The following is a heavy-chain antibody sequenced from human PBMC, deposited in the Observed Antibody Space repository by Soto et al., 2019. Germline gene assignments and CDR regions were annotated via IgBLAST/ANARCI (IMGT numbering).Heavy chain of an antibody. V-gene: IGHV4-59*01. CDR1: GGSISSYY. Sequence: SETLSLTCTVSGGSISSYYWSWIRQPPGKGLEWIGYIYYSGSTNYNPSLKSRVTISVDTSKNQFSLKLSSVTAADTAVYYCARDGEDYGEGGFLAYWGQGTLVTVSS. CDR3: ARDGEDYGEGGFLAY. J-gene: IGHJ4*02. D-gene: IGHD4-17*01. CDR2: IYYSGST.